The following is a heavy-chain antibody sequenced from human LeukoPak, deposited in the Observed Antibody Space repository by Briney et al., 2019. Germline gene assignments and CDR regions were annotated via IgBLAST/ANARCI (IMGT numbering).Heavy chain of an antibody. CDR1: GYTFTSYD. Sequence: GASVEVSCKASGYTFTSYDINWVRQATGQGLEWMGWMNPNSGNTGYAQKFQGRVTMTRNTSISTAYMELSSLRSEDTAVYYCARGLDYDGSAADYWGQGTLVTVSS. CDR2: MNPNSGNT. D-gene: IGHD3-22*01. V-gene: IGHV1-8*01. CDR3: ARGLDYDGSAADY. J-gene: IGHJ4*02.